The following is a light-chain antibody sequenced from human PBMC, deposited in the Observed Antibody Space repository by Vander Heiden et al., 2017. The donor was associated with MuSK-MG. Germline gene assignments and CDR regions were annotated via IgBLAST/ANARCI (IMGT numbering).Light chain of an antibody. CDR2: SNI. CDR3: AAWDDSLNGVV. J-gene: IGLJ2*01. Sequence: QSVLTQPPSPSGTPRQRVPISCSGSTSNIGRNTVNWYAQLPGTAPKLLIYSNIQRPSGVPDRFSGSKSGTSASLAISGLQSEDEADYYCAAWDDSLNGVVFGGGTKLTVL. CDR1: TSNIGRNT. V-gene: IGLV1-44*01.